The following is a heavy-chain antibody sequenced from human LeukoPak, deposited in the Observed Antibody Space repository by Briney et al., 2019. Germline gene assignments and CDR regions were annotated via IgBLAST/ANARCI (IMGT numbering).Heavy chain of an antibody. CDR2: ISYSGGT. D-gene: IGHD4-17*01. CDR1: RGSISSYY. V-gene: IGHV4-59*01. J-gene: IGHJ4*02. CDR3: ARGHGDSLFDY. Sequence: SETLSLTCTVSRGSISSYYWSWIRQPPGKGLEWIGYISYSGGTNYSPSLKSRVTISLDTSKKQFSLQLSSVTAADTAVYYCARGHGDSLFDYWGQGILVTVLS.